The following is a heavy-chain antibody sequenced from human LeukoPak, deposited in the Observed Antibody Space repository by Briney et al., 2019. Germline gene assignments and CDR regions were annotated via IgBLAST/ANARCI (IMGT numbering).Heavy chain of an antibody. CDR2: ISYDGSNK. J-gene: IGHJ4*02. CDR1: GFTFSSYG. D-gene: IGHD5-24*01. V-gene: IGHV3-30*18. CDR3: AKDWGGLHHYSFDY. Sequence: GGSLRLSCAASGFTFSSYGMHWVRQAPGKGLEWVAVISYDGSNKYYADSVKGRFTISRDNSKNTLYLQMNSLRAEDTAVYYCAKDWGGLHHYSFDYWGQGTLVTVSS.